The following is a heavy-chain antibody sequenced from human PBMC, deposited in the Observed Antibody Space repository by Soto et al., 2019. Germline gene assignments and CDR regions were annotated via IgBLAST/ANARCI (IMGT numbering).Heavy chain of an antibody. V-gene: IGHV3-30-3*01. D-gene: IGHD2-2*02. CDR1: GFSFSSHA. J-gene: IGHJ4*02. CDR3: ASLYPVKY. Sequence: GGSLRLSCAASGFSFSSHAMHWVRQATGKGLEWVAVISYDGSNKYYADSVKGRFTISRDNSKNTLYLQMNSLRAEDTAVYCCASLYPVKYWGEGTLVTVSS. CDR2: ISYDGSNK.